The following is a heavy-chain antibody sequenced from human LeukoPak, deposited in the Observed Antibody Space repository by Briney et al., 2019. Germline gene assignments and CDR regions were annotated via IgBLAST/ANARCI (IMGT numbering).Heavy chain of an antibody. D-gene: IGHD1-26*01. CDR2: ISYDGSNK. V-gene: IGHV3-30*18. J-gene: IGHJ4*02. CDR1: GFTFSSYG. Sequence: GGSLRLSCVASGFTFSSYGMHWVRQAPGKGLEWVAVISYDGSNKYYADSVKGRFTISRDNSKNTLYLQMNSLRAEDTAVYYCAKEDGSYYSGDYWGQGTLVTVSS. CDR3: AKEDGSYYSGDY.